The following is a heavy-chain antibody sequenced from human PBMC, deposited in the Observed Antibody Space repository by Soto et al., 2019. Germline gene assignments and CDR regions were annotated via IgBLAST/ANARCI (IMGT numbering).Heavy chain of an antibody. V-gene: IGHV3-21*05. CDR3: ARKIYGKSDAFDI. D-gene: IGHD4-17*01. J-gene: IGHJ3*02. CDR1: GFTFSSYS. CDR2: ISSSSSYT. Sequence: GGSLRLSCAPSGFTFSSYSMNWIRQAPGKGLEWVSYISSSSSYTNYADSVKGRFTISRDNAKNSLYLQMNSLRAEDTAVYYCARKIYGKSDAFDIWGQGTMVTVSS.